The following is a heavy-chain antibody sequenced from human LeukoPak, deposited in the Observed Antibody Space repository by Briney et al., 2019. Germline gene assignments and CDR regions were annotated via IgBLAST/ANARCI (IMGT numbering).Heavy chain of an antibody. J-gene: IGHJ4*02. V-gene: IGHV3-7*04. CDR1: GFTFSTSW. Sequence: GGSLRLSCAASGFTFSTSWMGWVRQVPGKGLEWVANTKQDGTESQYVDTVKGRFTISRDNTKNSLFLQMNSLTTGDTAVYYCARGHGSNWGQGVLVAVSS. CDR3: ARGHGSN. CDR2: TKQDGTES.